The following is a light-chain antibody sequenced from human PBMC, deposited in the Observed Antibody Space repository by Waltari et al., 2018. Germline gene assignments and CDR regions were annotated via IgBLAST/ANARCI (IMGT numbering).Light chain of an antibody. CDR2: GAS. CDR3: QHYVRLPAT. CDR1: QSVSRA. J-gene: IGKJ1*01. Sequence: EIVLTQSPGSLSSSPGERVTLSCRASQSVSRALAWYQQQTGQAPRLLIFGASNRATGIPDRFSGSGSETDFSLTISRLDPEDFAVYYCQHYVRLPATFGRGTKVEIK. V-gene: IGKV3-20*01.